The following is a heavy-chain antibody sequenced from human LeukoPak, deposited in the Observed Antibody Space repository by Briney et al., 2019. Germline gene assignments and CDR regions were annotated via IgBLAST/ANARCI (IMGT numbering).Heavy chain of an antibody. CDR2: ISSSSSYI. CDR3: ARASVTTSLYFDY. D-gene: IGHD4-17*01. J-gene: IGHJ4*02. CDR1: GFTFSSYS. Sequence: PGRSLRLSCAASGFTFSSYSMNWVRQAPGKGLEWVSSISSSSSYIYYADSVKGRFTISRDNAKNSLYLQMNSLRAEDTAVYYCARASVTTSLYFDYWGQGTLVTVSS. V-gene: IGHV3-21*01.